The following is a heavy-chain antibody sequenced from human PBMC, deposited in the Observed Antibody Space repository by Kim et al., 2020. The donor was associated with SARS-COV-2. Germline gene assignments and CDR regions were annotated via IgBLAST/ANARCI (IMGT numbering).Heavy chain of an antibody. CDR1: GGTFSSYA. CDR2: IIPIFDTA. CDR3: ARDFLSARGTMVRGVIHGMDV. J-gene: IGHJ6*02. Sequence: SVKVSCKASGGTFSSYAISWVRQAPGQGLEWMGGIIPIFDTANYAQKFQGRVTITADESTSTAYMELSSLRSEDTAVYYCARDFLSARGTMVRGVIHGMDVWGQGTTVTVSS. V-gene: IGHV1-69*13. D-gene: IGHD3-10*01.